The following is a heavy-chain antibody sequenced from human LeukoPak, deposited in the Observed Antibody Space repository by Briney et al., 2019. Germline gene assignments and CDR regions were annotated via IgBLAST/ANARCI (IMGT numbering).Heavy chain of an antibody. V-gene: IGHV3-7*01. Sequence: PGGSLRLSCAASGFTFSSYWMSWVRQAPGKGLEWVANIKQDGSEKYYVDSVKGRFTISRDNAKNLLYLQMNSLRAEDTAVYYCARSHLLWFGEKGFDYWGQGTLVTVSS. CDR2: IKQDGSEK. J-gene: IGHJ4*02. CDR1: GFTFSSYW. CDR3: ARSHLLWFGEKGFDY. D-gene: IGHD3-10*01.